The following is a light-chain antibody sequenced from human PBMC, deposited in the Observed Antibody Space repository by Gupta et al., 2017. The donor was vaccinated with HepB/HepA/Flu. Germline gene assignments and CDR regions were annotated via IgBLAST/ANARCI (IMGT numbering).Light chain of an antibody. Sequence: QSALTQPASVSGSPGQSITISCTGTSSDFGDFDHVSWYQKNPGKAPKLLISDVDNRPSGVSSRFSGSKSGNTASLTNTGLQTEDEGDYYCNSFTYTPNLVVFGGGTKVTVL. CDR1: SSDFGDFDH. J-gene: IGLJ2*01. V-gene: IGLV2-14*01. CDR2: DVD. CDR3: NSFTYTPNLVV.